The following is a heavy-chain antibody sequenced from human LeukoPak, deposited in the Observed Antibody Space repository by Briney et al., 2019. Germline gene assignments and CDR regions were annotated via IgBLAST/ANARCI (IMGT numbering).Heavy chain of an antibody. CDR2: ISGSGGST. CDR3: AKWSSSSWYDY. Sequence: PGGSLRLSCAASGFIFSSYAMSWVRQAPGKGLEWVSGISGSGGSTYYADSVKGRFTISRDNSKNTLYLQMNSLRAEDTAIYYCAKWSSSSWYDYWGQGTLVTVSS. CDR1: GFIFSSYA. J-gene: IGHJ4*02. V-gene: IGHV3-23*01. D-gene: IGHD6-13*01.